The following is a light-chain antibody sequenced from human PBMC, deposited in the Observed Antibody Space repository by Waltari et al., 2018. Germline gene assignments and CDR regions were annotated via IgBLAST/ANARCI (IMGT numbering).Light chain of an antibody. J-gene: IGLJ3*02. CDR1: SSNIGSNA. V-gene: IGLV1-44*01. Sequence: QSVLTQPPSASGTPGQKVSISCSGSSSNIGSNAVNWYQQLPGTAPKLLIHSNNRRRSGGSDRFFGSKSGTSASLAISGLQSEDEADYYCAAWDDSLNGWVFGGGTKLTVL. CDR2: SNN. CDR3: AAWDDSLNGWV.